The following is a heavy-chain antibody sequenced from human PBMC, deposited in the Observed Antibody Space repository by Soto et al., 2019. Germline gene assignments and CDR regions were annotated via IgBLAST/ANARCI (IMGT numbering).Heavy chain of an antibody. CDR1: GGSFSGYY. Sequence: QVQLQQWGAGLLKPSETLSLTCAVYGGSFSGYYWSWIRQPPGQGLEWIGEINHRGSTNYNPSLKRRVTISVDASTNQFSLKLSCVAAADTAVYYCARGPGVPAAHPYYYYYMDVWGKGATVTVSS. V-gene: IGHV4-34*01. CDR2: INHRGST. J-gene: IGHJ6*03. D-gene: IGHD2-2*01. CDR3: ARGPGVPAAHPYYYYYMDV.